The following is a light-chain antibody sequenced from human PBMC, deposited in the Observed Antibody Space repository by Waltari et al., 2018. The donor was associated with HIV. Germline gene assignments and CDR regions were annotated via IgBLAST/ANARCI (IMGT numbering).Light chain of an antibody. CDR1: KLGDKY. Sequence: SYELTQPPSVSVSPGQTASITCSGDKLGDKYACWYQQKPGQSPVLVIYQDGKRPAGIPERFSGSNSGNTATLTISGTQAMDEADYYCQAWDSGVVFGGGTKLTVL. V-gene: IGLV3-1*01. CDR3: QAWDSGVV. CDR2: QDG. J-gene: IGLJ2*01.